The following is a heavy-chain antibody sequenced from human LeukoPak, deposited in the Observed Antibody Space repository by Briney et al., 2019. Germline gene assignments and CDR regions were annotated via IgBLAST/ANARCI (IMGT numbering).Heavy chain of an antibody. CDR3: AREGYGDGNWFDP. D-gene: IGHD4-17*01. CDR2: IYHSGST. CDR1: GGSISSGGYS. J-gene: IGHJ5*02. V-gene: IGHV4-30-2*05. Sequence: SETLSLTCAVSGGSISSGGYSWSWIRQPPGKGLEWIGYIYHSGSTYYNPSLKSRVTISVDTSKNQFSLKLSSVTAADTAVYYCAREGYGDGNWFDPWGQGTLVTVSS.